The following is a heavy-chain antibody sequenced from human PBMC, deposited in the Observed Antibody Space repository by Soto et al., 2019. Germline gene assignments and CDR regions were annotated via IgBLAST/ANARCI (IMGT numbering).Heavy chain of an antibody. CDR2: INAGNGNT. CDR3: VRSGDNYNLLDN. D-gene: IGHD1-1*01. Sequence: GASVKVSCKASGYTFTSYAMHWVRQAPGQRLEWMGWINAGNGNTKYSQKFQGRVTITRDTSASTAYMELSSLRGDDTAIYYCVRSGDNYNLLDNWGQGTPVTVSS. CDR1: GYTFTSYA. V-gene: IGHV1-3*01. J-gene: IGHJ4*02.